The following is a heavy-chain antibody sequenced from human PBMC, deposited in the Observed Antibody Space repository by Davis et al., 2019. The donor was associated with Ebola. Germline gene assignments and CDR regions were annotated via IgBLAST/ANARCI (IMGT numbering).Heavy chain of an antibody. J-gene: IGHJ5*02. V-gene: IGHV3-23*01. CDR2: ISGSGGST. CDR1: VITFSSYA. D-gene: IGHD5-12*01. Sequence: GGSLRLSCTDSVITFSSYAMTWVRQAPGKGLEWVSAISGSGGSTYYADSVKGRFTISRDNSKKTLYLQMNSLRAEDTAVYYCGRHAVGVATNDYFDPWGQGTLVTVSS. CDR3: GRHAVGVATNDYFDP.